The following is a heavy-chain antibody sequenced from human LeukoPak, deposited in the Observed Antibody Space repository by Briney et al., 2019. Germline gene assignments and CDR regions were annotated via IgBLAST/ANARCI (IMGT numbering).Heavy chain of an antibody. CDR2: IKSKTDGGTT. Sequence: PGGSLRLSCAASGFTFSNAWMSWVRQAPGKGLEWVGRIKSKTDGGTTDYAAPVKGRFTISRDDSKNTLYLQMNSLKTEDTAVYYCTTEVAVAGITQNFDYWGQGTLVTVSS. CDR1: GFTFSNAW. J-gene: IGHJ4*02. D-gene: IGHD6-19*01. V-gene: IGHV3-15*01. CDR3: TTEVAVAGITQNFDY.